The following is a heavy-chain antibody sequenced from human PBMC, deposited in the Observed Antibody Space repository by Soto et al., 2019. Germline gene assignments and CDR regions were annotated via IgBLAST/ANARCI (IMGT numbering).Heavy chain of an antibody. D-gene: IGHD3-22*01. CDR2: ISWNSGST. CDR1: GFTFDDYA. Sequence: PGGSLRLSCAASGFTFDDYAMHWVRQAPGKGLEWVSGISWNSGSTGYADSVKGRFTISRDNAKNSLYLQMNSLRAEDTALYYCARESGSHSSRFDYWGQGTLVTVSS. CDR3: ARESGSHSSRFDY. V-gene: IGHV3-9*01. J-gene: IGHJ4*02.